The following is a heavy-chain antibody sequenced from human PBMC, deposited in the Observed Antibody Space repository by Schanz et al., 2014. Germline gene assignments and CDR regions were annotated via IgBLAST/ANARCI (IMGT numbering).Heavy chain of an antibody. V-gene: IGHV3-33*01. CDR3: ARPRCDYDEVDY. Sequence: GQLAESGGGLVQPGGSLRLSCVVSGFTVSSDHMSWVRQAPGKGLEWVAVIWNNGVTKYYADSVRGRFTISRDRFQNTLHLRMSSLRAEDTAVYYCARPRCDYDEVDYWGQGTLVTVSS. D-gene: IGHD4-17*01. J-gene: IGHJ4*02. CDR1: GFTVSSDH. CDR2: IWNNGVTK.